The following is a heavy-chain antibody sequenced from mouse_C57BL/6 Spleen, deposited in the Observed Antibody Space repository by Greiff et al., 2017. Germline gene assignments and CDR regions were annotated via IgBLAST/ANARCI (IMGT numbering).Heavy chain of an antibody. CDR3: AREGNSYVLYFDY. J-gene: IGHJ2*01. CDR1: GFTFSSYA. V-gene: IGHV5-4*01. Sequence: EVKLVESGGGLVKPGGSLKLSCAASGFTFSSYAMSWVRQTPEKRLEWVATISDGGSYTYYPDNVKGRFTISRDNAKHNLYLQMSHLQSEDTAMYYCAREGNSYVLYFDYWGQGTTLTVSS. D-gene: IGHD1-1*01. CDR2: ISDGGSYT.